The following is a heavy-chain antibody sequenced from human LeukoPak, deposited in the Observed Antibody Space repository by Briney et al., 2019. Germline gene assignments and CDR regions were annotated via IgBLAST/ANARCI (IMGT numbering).Heavy chain of an antibody. Sequence: GGSLRLSCAASGFTFSTYAMHWVRQAPGKGLEWVALISYHGSDKYYADSVKGRFTISRDNSKNTLYPQMNSLRAEDTAVYYCARERASGYCSGGGCYGYFDYWGQGTLVTVSS. CDR2: ISYHGSDK. CDR3: ARERASGYCSGGGCYGYFDY. J-gene: IGHJ4*02. V-gene: IGHV3-30*04. D-gene: IGHD2-15*01. CDR1: GFTFSTYA.